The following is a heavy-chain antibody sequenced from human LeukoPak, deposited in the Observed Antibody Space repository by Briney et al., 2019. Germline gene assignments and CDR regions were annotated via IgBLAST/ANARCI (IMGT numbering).Heavy chain of an antibody. V-gene: IGHV3-53*01. J-gene: IGHJ3*02. CDR1: GFTVSLYY. D-gene: IGHD2-8*02. Sequence: GGSLRLSCAASGFTVSLYYMTWVRQAPGKGLEWVSVIYSGGPTYYADSVKGRFTISRDNSKNTVYLQMNSLRGEDTAVYFCARGWVVATGGFDMWGQGTMVAVSS. CDR3: ARGWVVATGGFDM. CDR2: IYSGGPT.